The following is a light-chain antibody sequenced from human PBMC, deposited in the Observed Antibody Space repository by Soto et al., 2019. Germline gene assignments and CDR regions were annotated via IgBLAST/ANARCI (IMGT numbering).Light chain of an antibody. Sequence: QSVLTQPASASGSPGQSVTISCTGTSWDVGGYNYVSWYQQHPGKAPKLMIYEDSNRPSGVSNRFSGSKSGNTASLTSSGLQAEDEADYYCSSYTSSSTQVFGTGTKVTV. V-gene: IGLV2-14*01. J-gene: IGLJ1*01. CDR2: EDS. CDR1: SWDVGGYNY. CDR3: SSYTSSSTQV.